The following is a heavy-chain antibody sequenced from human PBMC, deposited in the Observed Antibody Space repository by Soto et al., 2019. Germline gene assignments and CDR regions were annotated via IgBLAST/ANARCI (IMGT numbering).Heavy chain of an antibody. J-gene: IGHJ4*02. CDR1: GFTFSSYA. V-gene: IGHV3-23*01. CDR2: ISGSGGST. D-gene: IGHD3-10*01. CDR3: ARGIFAELLWFGELNYYFDY. Sequence: GGSLRLSCAASGFTFSSYAMSWVRQAPGKGLEWVSAISGSGGSTYYADSVKGRFTISRDNSKNTLYLQMNSLRAEDTAVYYCARGIFAELLWFGELNYYFDYWGQGTLVTVSS.